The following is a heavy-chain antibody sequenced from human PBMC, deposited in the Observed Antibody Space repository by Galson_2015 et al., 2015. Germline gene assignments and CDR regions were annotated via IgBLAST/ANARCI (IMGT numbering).Heavy chain of an antibody. V-gene: IGHV3-72*01. Sequence: SLRLSCAASGFTFSDHYMDWVRQAPGKGLEWVGRIRNKANSHTTEYAASVKGRFTISRDDSNYSLYLQMNSLKIEDTAVYYCARDRGYYGSGNYIGAFDIWGQGTMVTVSS. D-gene: IGHD3-10*01. J-gene: IGHJ3*02. CDR3: ARDRGYYGSGNYIGAFDI. CDR2: IRNKANSHTT. CDR1: GFTFSDHY.